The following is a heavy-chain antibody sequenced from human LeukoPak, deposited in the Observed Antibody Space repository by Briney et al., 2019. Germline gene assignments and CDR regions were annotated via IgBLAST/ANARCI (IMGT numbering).Heavy chain of an antibody. CDR3: ARDARRYDFWSGYYHDY. D-gene: IGHD3-3*01. CDR1: GFTFSSYA. J-gene: IGHJ4*02. V-gene: IGHV3-30-3*01. CDR2: ISYDGSNK. Sequence: PTGRSLRLSCAASGFTFSSYAMHWVRQAPGKGLEWVAVISYDGSNKYYADSVKGRFTISRGNSKNTLYLQMNSLRAEDTAVYYCARDARRYDFWSGYYHDYWGQGTLVTVSS.